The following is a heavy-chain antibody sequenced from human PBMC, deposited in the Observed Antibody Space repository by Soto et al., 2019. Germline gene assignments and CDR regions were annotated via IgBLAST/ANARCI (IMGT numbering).Heavy chain of an antibody. CDR2: ISGSGGST. J-gene: IGHJ4*02. Sequence: PGGSLRLSCAASGFTFSSYAMSWVRQSPGKGLEWVSAISGSGGSTYYADSVKGRFTISRDNSKNTLYLQMNSLRAEDTAVYYCAKDPGLGNYYFDYWGQGTLVTVSS. CDR3: AKDPGLGNYYFDY. V-gene: IGHV3-23*01. CDR1: GFTFSSYA. D-gene: IGHD1-1*01.